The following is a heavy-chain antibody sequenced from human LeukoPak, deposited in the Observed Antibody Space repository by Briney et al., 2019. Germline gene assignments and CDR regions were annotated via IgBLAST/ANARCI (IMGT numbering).Heavy chain of an antibody. CDR1: GGSISSSSYY. Sequence: WETLSLTCTVSGGSISSSSYYWGWIRQPPGKGLEWNGSIYYSGSTYYNPSLKSRVTISVDTSKNQFSLKLSSVTAADTAVYCCARRITMIVVATDAFDIWGQGTMVTVSS. CDR2: IYYSGST. J-gene: IGHJ3*02. CDR3: ARRITMIVVATDAFDI. V-gene: IGHV4-39*01. D-gene: IGHD3-22*01.